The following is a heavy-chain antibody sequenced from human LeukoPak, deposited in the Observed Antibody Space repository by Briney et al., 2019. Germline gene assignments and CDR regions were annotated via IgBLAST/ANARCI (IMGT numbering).Heavy chain of an antibody. CDR3: ARGSYYYYYMGV. J-gene: IGHJ6*03. CDR1: GYTFTSYD. V-gene: IGHV1-8*03. Sequence: ASVKVSCTASGYTFTSYDINWVRQATGQGLEWMGWMNPNSGNTGYSQKFQGRVTITRNTSISTAYMELSSLRSEDTAVYYCARGSYYYYYMGVWGKGTTVTVSS. CDR2: MNPNSGNT.